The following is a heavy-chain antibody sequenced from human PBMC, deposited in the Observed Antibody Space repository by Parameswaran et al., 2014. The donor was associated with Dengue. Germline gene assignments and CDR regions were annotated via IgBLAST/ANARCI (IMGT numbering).Heavy chain of an antibody. J-gene: IGHJ4*02. CDR2: ISDSSSDI. V-gene: IGHV3-21*01. CDR3: ARDLSMAPMTVTRSY. Sequence: PGKGLEWVSSISDSSSDIYYADSVKGRFTISRDNAKNSLYLQMNSLRAEDTGVYYCARDLSMAPMTVTRSYWGQGILVTVSS. D-gene: IGHD4-17*01.